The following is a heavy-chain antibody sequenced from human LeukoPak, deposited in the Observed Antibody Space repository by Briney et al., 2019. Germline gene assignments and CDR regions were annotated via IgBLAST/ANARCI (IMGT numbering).Heavy chain of an antibody. CDR1: GYTFTSYG. CDR2: ISAYNGNT. V-gene: IGHV1-18*01. Sequence: ASVKVSCKASGYTFTSYGISWVRQAPGQGLEWMGWISAYNGNTNYAQKLQGRVTMTTDTSTSTAYMELRSLRSDDTAVYCCARVYYDILTGYYPPIDYWGQGTLVTVSS. CDR3: ARVYYDILTGYYPPIDY. D-gene: IGHD3-9*01. J-gene: IGHJ4*02.